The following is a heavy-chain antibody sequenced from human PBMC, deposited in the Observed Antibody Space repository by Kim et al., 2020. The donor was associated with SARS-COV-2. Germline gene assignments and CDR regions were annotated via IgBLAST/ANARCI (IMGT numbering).Heavy chain of an antibody. D-gene: IGHD5-18*01. CDR3: AKDIRRGYSYGYSYYYYGRDV. CDR2: ISWNSGSI. V-gene: IGHV3-9*01. Sequence: GGSLRLSCAASGFTFDDYAMHWVRQAPGKGLEWVSGISWNSGSIGYADSVKGRFTISRDNAKNSLYLQMNSLRAEDTALYYCAKDIRRGYSYGYSYYYYGRDVWGQETTVTGS. CDR1: GFTFDDYA. J-gene: IGHJ6*02.